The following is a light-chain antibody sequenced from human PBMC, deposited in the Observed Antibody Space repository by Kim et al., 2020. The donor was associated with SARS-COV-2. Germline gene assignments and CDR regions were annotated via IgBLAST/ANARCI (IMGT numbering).Light chain of an antibody. CDR2: DVS. V-gene: IGLV2-11*03. J-gene: IGLJ2*01. Sequence: GQSVTISCTGTSSDIGGYNYVSWYQKYPGKAPKLMIYDVSKRPSGVPDRFSGSKSSNTASLTISGLQAEDEADYYCCSYTGSSTMVFGGGTQLTVL. CDR3: CSYTGSSTMV. CDR1: SSDIGGYNY.